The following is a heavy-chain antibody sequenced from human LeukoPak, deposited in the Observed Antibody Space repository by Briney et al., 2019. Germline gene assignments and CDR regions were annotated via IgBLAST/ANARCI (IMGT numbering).Heavy chain of an antibody. D-gene: IGHD2-2*01. Sequence: PGGSLRLSCAASGFTFSSYAMSWVRQAPGKGLEWVSAISGSGGSTYYADSVKGRFTISRDNSKNTLYLQMNSLRAEDTAVYYCARDLYCSSTSCSAGGYWGQGTLVTVSS. J-gene: IGHJ4*02. CDR3: ARDLYCSSTSCSAGGY. V-gene: IGHV3-23*01. CDR1: GFTFSSYA. CDR2: ISGSGGST.